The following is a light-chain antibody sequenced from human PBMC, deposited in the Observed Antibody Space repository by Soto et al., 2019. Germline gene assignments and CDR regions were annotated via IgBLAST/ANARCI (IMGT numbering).Light chain of an antibody. J-gene: IGLJ2*01. Sequence: QSVLTQPPSVSGAPGQRVTISCTGSSSNIGAGYDVHWYQQVPGTAPKLLIYGNINRPSGVPDRFSGSKSGTSASLAITGLQAEDEAHYYCQSYDNRLSGLFGGGTKLTVL. V-gene: IGLV1-40*01. CDR2: GNI. CDR1: SSNIGAGYD. CDR3: QSYDNRLSGL.